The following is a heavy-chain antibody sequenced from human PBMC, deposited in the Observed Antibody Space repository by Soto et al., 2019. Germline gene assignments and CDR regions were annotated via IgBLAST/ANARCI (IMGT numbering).Heavy chain of an antibody. D-gene: IGHD6-13*01. J-gene: IGHJ5*02. CDR2: INHSGST. CDR3: ARRYSSSWYRKGGDNWFDP. Sequence: SETLSLTCAVYGGSFSGHYWSWIRQPPGKGLEWIGEINHSGSTNYNPSLKSRVTISVDTSKNQFSLKLSSVTAADTAVYYCARRYSSSWYRKGGDNWFDPWGQGTLVTVSS. V-gene: IGHV4-34*01. CDR1: GGSFSGHY.